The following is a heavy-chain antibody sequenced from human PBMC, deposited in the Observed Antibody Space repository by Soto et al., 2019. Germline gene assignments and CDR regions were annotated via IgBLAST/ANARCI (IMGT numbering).Heavy chain of an antibody. V-gene: IGHV4-30-2*01. CDR2: IYDXGXX. CDR3: ARGPPHV. CDR1: GGSISSGGYS. D-gene: IGHD3-16*01. Sequence: SETLSLTFAVSGGSISSGGYSWSWIRQPPVKGLEWICYIYDXGXXXXXXSGXXXXTXSLXXFKXXXSXXXXXXXXADTAVYYCARGPPHVWGQGTLVTDSS. J-gene: IGHJ4*02.